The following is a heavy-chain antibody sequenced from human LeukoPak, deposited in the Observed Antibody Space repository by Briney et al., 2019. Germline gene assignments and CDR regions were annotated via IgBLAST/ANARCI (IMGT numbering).Heavy chain of an antibody. V-gene: IGHV3-7*01. CDR2: IKKDGSEK. J-gene: IGHJ4*02. D-gene: IGHD3-10*01. CDR1: GFTFSSYW. Sequence: PGGSLRLSCAASGFTFSSYWMTWVRQAPGKGLEPVANIKKDGSEKYYVDSVKGRFTISRDNAKNLLYLQMNSLRVEDTAVYYCAKDLVKGAYGPGYWGQGTLVTVSS. CDR3: AKDLVKGAYGPGY.